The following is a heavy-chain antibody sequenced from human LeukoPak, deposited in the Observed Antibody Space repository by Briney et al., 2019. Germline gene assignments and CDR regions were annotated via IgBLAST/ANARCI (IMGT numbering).Heavy chain of an antibody. J-gene: IGHJ4*02. Sequence: SETLSLTCTVSGGSISSSSYYWGWIRQPPGKGLDWIVSIYYSGSTYYNPSLKSRVTISVDTSKNQFSLKLSSVTAADTAVYYCATGLLTAIAGNFDYWGQGTLVTVSS. CDR1: GGSISSSSYY. CDR3: ATGLLTAIAGNFDY. CDR2: IYYSGST. V-gene: IGHV4-39*01. D-gene: IGHD2-21*02.